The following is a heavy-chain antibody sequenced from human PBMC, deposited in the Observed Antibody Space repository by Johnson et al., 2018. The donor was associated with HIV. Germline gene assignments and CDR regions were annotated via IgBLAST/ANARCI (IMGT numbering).Heavy chain of an antibody. J-gene: IGHJ3*02. CDR2: ISYDGSNK. D-gene: IGHD6-6*01. Sequence: QVQLVESGGGVVQPGRSLRLSCAASGFTFSSYGMHWVRQAPGKGLEWVAVISYDGSNKYYADSVKGRFTISRDNSKNTLYLQMNSLRAEDTAVYYCANLEYTSTDAFDIWGQGTLVTVSS. CDR1: GFTFSSYG. CDR3: ANLEYTSTDAFDI. V-gene: IGHV3-30*18.